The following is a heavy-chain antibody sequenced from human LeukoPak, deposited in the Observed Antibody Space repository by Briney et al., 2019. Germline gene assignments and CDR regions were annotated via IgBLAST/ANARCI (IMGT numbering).Heavy chain of an antibody. CDR2: IITYNGNT. Sequence: ASVKVSCKASGYTFNSYVISWVRQAPGQGLEWMGWIITYNGNTNYAQKLQGRVTMTTDTSTSTAYMELRSLRSDDRAMYYCARTRAGDFWSGYYGIDYWGQGTLVTVSS. CDR1: GYTFNSYV. CDR3: ARTRAGDFWSGYYGIDY. V-gene: IGHV1-18*01. D-gene: IGHD3-3*01. J-gene: IGHJ4*02.